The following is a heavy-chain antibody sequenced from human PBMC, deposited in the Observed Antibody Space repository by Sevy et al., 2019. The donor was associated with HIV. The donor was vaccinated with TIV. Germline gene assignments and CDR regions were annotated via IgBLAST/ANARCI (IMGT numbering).Heavy chain of an antibody. J-gene: IGHJ4*02. CDR1: GGSISSDYYY. CDR3: ARYRSGHYPDF. D-gene: IGHD3-22*01. V-gene: IGHV4-31*03. Sequence: SETLSLTCTVSGGSISSDYYYWSWIRLLPGKGLEWIGYIYYSGSTYYNPSLQSRVTISIDTSMNQFSLMLNSVTAADTAIYFCARYRSGHYPDFWGQGTLVTVSS. CDR2: IYYSGST.